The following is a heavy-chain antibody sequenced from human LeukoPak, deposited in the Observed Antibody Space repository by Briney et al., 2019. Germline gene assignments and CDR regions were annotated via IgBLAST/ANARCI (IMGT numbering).Heavy chain of an antibody. Sequence: GGSLRLSCAASGFTVSSNYMSWVRQAPGKGLEWVSVIYSGGSTYYADSVKGRFTISRDNSKNTLYLQMNSLRAEDTAVYYCAKEYYDSSGYYGRLFDYWGQGTLVTVSS. D-gene: IGHD3-22*01. CDR2: IYSGGST. CDR3: AKEYYDSSGYYGRLFDY. V-gene: IGHV3-53*01. CDR1: GFTVSSNY. J-gene: IGHJ4*02.